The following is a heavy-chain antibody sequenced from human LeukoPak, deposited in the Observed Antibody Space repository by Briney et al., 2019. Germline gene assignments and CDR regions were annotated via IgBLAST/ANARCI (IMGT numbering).Heavy chain of an antibody. CDR3: ATREYSYGPLDY. CDR2: INAGNGNT. Sequence: ASVKVSCKASGYTFTSYAMHWVRQAPGQRLEWMGWINAGNGNTKYSQKFQGRVTITRDTSASTAYMELSSLRSEDTAVYYCATREYSYGPLDYWGQGTLVTVSS. J-gene: IGHJ4*02. D-gene: IGHD5-18*01. CDR1: GYTFTSYA. V-gene: IGHV1-3*01.